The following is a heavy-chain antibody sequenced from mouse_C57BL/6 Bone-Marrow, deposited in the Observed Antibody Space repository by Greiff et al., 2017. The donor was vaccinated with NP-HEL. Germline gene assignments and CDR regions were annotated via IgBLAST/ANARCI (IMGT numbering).Heavy chain of an antibody. Sequence: QVQLQQPGAELVMPGASVKLSCKASGYTFTSYWMHWVKQRPGQGLAWIGEIDPSDSYTNYNQKFKGKSTLTIDKSSSTAYMQLSSLTSEDSAVYYCARWTTVVATYYFDYWGQGTTLTVSS. CDR2: IDPSDSYT. V-gene: IGHV1-69*01. CDR3: ARWTTVVATYYFDY. J-gene: IGHJ2*01. CDR1: GYTFTSYW. D-gene: IGHD1-1*01.